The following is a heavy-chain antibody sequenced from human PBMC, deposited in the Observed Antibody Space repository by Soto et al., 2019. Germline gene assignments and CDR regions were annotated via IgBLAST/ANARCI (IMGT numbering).Heavy chain of an antibody. V-gene: IGHV3-33*01. Sequence: QVQLVESGGGVVQPGRSLRLSCAASGFIFSTYVMHWVRQAPGKGLGWVAVIWYEGSKIYYADSVKGRFTISRDNSKNTLYLQMNSLRAEDTAVYYCARDPYSNYVYYFDYWGQGTLVTVSS. CDR2: IWYEGSKI. J-gene: IGHJ4*02. CDR3: ARDPYSNYVYYFDY. D-gene: IGHD4-4*01. CDR1: GFIFSTYV.